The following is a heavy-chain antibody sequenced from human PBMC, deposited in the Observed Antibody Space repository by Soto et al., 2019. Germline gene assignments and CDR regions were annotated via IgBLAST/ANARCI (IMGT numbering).Heavy chain of an antibody. J-gene: IGHJ6*02. CDR2: ISPYSGNT. V-gene: IGHV1-18*01. Sequence: QVQLVQSGDEVRKPGSSVKVSCKASGYIFVNYGIAWVRQAPGQGLEWMGWISPYSGNTHYASKVQGRLTMTTDTTNSPTYKDLGSPTIDGKAVDYFSIGDYFGTPPPQDVWGQGTTVTVSS. D-gene: IGHD3-16*01. CDR1: GYIFVNYG. CDR3: SIGDYFGTPPPQDV.